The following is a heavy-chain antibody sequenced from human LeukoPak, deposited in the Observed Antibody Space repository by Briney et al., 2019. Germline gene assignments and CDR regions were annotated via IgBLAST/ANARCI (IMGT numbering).Heavy chain of an antibody. V-gene: IGHV4-38-2*02. CDR2: IYHSGST. J-gene: IGHJ6*02. Sequence: PSETLSLTCTVSGYSISSGYYWGWIRQPPGKGLEWIGSIYHSGSTYYNPSLKSRVTISVDTSKNQFSLKLSSVTAADTAVYYCARDYPGRYYDSSRGMDVWGQGTTVTVSS. CDR1: GYSISSGYY. CDR3: ARDYPGRYYDSSRGMDV. D-gene: IGHD3-22*01.